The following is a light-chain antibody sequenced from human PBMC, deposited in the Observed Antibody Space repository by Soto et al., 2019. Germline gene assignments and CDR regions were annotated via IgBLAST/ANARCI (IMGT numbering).Light chain of an antibody. CDR3: LQHHSYPRT. V-gene: IGKV1-17*03. CDR1: QFINKY. J-gene: IGKJ1*01. CDR2: AAS. Sequence: DIQMTQSPSAMSASVGDRVTITCRASQFINKYLAWFQQKPGEVPKRLIYAASSLQSGVPSRFSGSGSGTEFTLTISILQPEDFATYYCLQHHSYPRTFGQGTKVEIK.